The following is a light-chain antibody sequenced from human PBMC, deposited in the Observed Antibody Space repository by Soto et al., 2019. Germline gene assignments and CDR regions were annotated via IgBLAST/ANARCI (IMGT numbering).Light chain of an antibody. V-gene: IGKV3-11*01. CDR1: QRVSSY. J-gene: IGKJ2*01. CDR2: DAY. CDR3: QKRSNCRYT. Sequence: IVLTQSPATLPLCPGERATLSSRASQRVSSYLAWYQQKPGQAPRLLLYDAYNRATVIPARLSGSASGTDFTLTISSLGPEDIAVYYCQKRSNCRYTFGQGTKLEFK.